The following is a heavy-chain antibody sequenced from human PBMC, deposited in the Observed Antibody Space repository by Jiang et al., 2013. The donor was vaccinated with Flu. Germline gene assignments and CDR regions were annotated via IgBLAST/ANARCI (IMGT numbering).Heavy chain of an antibody. CDR1: GFTFTSSA. J-gene: IGHJ4*02. CDR2: IVVGSGNT. V-gene: IGHV1-58*01. Sequence: VKVSCKASGFTFTSSAVQWVRQARGQRLEWIGWIVVGSGNTNYAQKFQERVTITRDMSTSTAYMELSSLRSEDTAVYYCAASWGSGSYYNYFDYWGQGTLVTVSS. CDR3: AASWGSGSYYNYFDY. D-gene: IGHD3-10*01.